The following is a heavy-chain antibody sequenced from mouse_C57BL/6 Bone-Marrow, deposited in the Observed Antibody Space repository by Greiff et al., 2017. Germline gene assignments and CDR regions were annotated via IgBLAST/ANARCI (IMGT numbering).Heavy chain of an antibody. V-gene: IGHV14-4*01. Sequence: VQLQQSGAELVRPGASVKLSCTASGFNIKDDYMHWVKQRPEQGLEWIGWIDPENGDTEYASKFQGKATITADTSSNTAYLQLSSLTSEDTAVYYCTFNYYGSSYRFADWGQGTLVTVSA. CDR2: IDPENGDT. CDR1: GFNIKDDY. D-gene: IGHD1-1*01. J-gene: IGHJ3*01. CDR3: TFNYYGSSYRFAD.